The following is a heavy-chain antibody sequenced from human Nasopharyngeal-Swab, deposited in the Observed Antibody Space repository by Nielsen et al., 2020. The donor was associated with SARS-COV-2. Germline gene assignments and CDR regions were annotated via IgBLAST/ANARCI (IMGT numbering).Heavy chain of an antibody. J-gene: IGHJ4*02. CDR3: TRDVRWQGLDY. D-gene: IGHD4-23*01. Sequence: GGSLRLSCAASGFTFSSYGMHWVRQAPGKGLEWVGFIRSKAHGGTTEYAASVKGRFTISRDDSKSFAYLQMNSLKTEDIAVYYCTRDVRWQGLDYWGQGTLVTVSS. CDR1: GFTFSSYG. V-gene: IGHV3-49*04. CDR2: IRSKAHGGTT.